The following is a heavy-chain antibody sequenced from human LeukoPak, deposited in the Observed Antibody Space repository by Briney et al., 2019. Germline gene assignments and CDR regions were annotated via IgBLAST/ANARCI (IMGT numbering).Heavy chain of an antibody. CDR1: GGTFSSYA. J-gene: IGHJ4*02. Sequence: SVKVSCKASGGTFSSYAISWVRQAPGQGLEWMGGIIPIFGTANYAQKFQGRVTITADESTSTAYMELSSLRSEDTAVYYCANSAGTSGSYAPFDYWGQGTLVTVSS. V-gene: IGHV1-69*13. CDR2: IIPIFGTA. CDR3: ANSAGTSGSYAPFDY. D-gene: IGHD1-26*01.